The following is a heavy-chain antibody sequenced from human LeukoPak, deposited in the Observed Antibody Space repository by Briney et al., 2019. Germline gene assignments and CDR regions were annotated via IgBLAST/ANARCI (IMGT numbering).Heavy chain of an antibody. CDR3: ARANTSEGDFDY. J-gene: IGHJ4*02. CDR2: IYYSGST. Sequence: SETLSLTCTVSGGSISSGDYYWSWIRQPPGKGLEWIGYIYYSGSTYYNPSLKSRVTISVDRSKNQFSLKLSSVTAADTAVYYCARANTSEGDFDYWGQGTLVTVSS. D-gene: IGHD2-2*02. CDR1: GGSISSGDYY. V-gene: IGHV4-30-4*08.